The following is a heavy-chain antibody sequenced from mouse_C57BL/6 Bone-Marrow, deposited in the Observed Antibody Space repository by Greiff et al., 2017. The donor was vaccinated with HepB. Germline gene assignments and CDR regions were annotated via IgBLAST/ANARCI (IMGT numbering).Heavy chain of an antibody. J-gene: IGHJ2*01. CDR1: GFTFSDYG. V-gene: IGHV5-17*01. CDR2: ISSGSSTI. CDR3: ARDITTVVDYFDY. Sequence: EVKLEESGGGLVKPGGSLKLSCAASGFTFSDYGMHWVRQAPEKGLEWVAYISSGSSTIYYADTVKGRFTISRDNAKNTLFLQMTSLRSEDTAMYYCARDITTVVDYFDYWGQGTTLTVSS. D-gene: IGHD1-1*01.